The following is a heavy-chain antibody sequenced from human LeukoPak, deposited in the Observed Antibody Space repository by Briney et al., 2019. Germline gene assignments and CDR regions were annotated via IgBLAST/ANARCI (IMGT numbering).Heavy chain of an antibody. D-gene: IGHD3-10*01. CDR3: ARDRVRFGDFDY. Sequence: SETLSLTCTVSGGSISSGGYYWSWIRQHPGKGLEWIGYIYYSGSTYYNPSLKSRVTISVDTSKNQFSLKLSSVTAADTAVYYCARDRVRFGDFDYWGQGTLVTVSS. J-gene: IGHJ4*02. V-gene: IGHV4-31*03. CDR2: IYYSGST. CDR1: GGSISSGGYY.